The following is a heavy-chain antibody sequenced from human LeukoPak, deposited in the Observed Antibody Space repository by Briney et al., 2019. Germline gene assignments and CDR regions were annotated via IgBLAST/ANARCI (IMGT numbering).Heavy chain of an antibody. V-gene: IGHV3-23*01. CDR1: GFTFSSYT. Sequence: GGSLRLSCAASGFTFSSYTMSWVRQAPGRGLEWVSAISGSGGSTYYADSVKGRFTISRDNFKHTLYLQINSLRAEDTAVYYCARSGSGSYFLDYWGQGTLVTVSS. CDR2: ISGSGGST. CDR3: ARSGSGSYFLDY. D-gene: IGHD3-10*01. J-gene: IGHJ4*02.